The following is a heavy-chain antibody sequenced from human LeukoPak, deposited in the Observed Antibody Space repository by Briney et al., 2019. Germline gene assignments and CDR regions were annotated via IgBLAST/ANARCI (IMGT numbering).Heavy chain of an antibody. CDR2: IKQDGSEK. J-gene: IGHJ6*02. D-gene: IGHD1-1*01. V-gene: IGHV3-7*01. CDR1: GFTFSSYW. Sequence: GGSLRLSCAASGFTFSSYWMSWVRQAPGKGLEWVANIKQDGSEKYYVDSVKGRFTISRDNAKNSLYLQMNSLRAEDTAVYYCARIPDDIYYYGMDVWGQGTTVTVSS. CDR3: ARIPDDIYYYGMDV.